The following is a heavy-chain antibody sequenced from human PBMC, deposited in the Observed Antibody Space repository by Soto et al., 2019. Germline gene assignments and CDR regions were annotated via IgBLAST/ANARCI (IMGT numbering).Heavy chain of an antibody. CDR1: GDSVSSNSAA. V-gene: IGHV6-1*01. CDR3: AREVDTYYYGSGGKNWLDP. D-gene: IGHD3-10*01. J-gene: IGHJ5*02. Sequence: SQTLSLTCAISGDSVSSNSAAWNWIRQSPSRGLEWLGRTYYRSKWYNDYAVSVKSRITINPDTSKNQFSLQLNSVTPEDTAVYYCAREVDTYYYGSGGKNWLDPWGQGTLVTVSS. CDR2: TYYRSKWYN.